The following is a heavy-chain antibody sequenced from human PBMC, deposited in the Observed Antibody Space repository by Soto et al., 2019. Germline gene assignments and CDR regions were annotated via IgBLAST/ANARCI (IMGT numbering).Heavy chain of an antibody. CDR2: IKSKTDGGTT. CDR1: GFTFSNAW. J-gene: IGHJ4*02. V-gene: IGHV3-15*01. CDR3: TTDLSRDAESPFDY. Sequence: PGGSLRLSCAASGFTFSNAWMSWVRQAPGKGLEWVGRIKSKTDGGTTDYAAPVKGRFTISRDDSKNTPYLQMNSLKTEDTAVYYCTTDLSRDAESPFDYWGQGTLVTVSS.